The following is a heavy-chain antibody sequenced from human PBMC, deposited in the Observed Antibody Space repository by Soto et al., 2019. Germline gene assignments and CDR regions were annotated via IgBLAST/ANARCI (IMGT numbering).Heavy chain of an antibody. CDR1: GGSISSGGYY. D-gene: IGHD2-2*01. V-gene: IGHV4-31*03. Sequence: SETLSLTCTVSGGSISSGGYYWSWIRQHPGKGLEWIGYIYYSGSTYYNPSLKSRVTISVDTSKNQFSLKLSSVTAADTAVYYCARVFVGSTSFPSPKFDYWGQGTLVTVSS. CDR2: IYYSGST. CDR3: ARVFVGSTSFPSPKFDY. J-gene: IGHJ4*02.